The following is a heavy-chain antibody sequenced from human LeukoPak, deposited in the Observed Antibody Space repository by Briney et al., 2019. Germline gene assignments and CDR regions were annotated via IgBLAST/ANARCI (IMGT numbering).Heavy chain of an antibody. D-gene: IGHD3-22*01. CDR1: GFTFSSYG. CDR3: AKPADSSGYYRTFEYFQH. CDR2: ISYDGSNK. Sequence: PGGSLRLSCAASGFTFSSYGMHWVRQAPGKGLEWVAVISYDGSNKYYADSVKGRFTISRDNSKNTLYLQMNSLRAEDTAVYYCAKPADSSGYYRTFEYFQHWGQGTLVTVSS. J-gene: IGHJ1*01. V-gene: IGHV3-30*18.